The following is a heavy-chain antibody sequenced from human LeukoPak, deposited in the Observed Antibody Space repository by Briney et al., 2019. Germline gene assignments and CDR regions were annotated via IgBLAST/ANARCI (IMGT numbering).Heavy chain of an antibody. CDR1: GFTFSSYA. CDR3: ANIPGYSSSWYVVDY. V-gene: IGHV3-23*01. CDR2: ISGSGGST. D-gene: IGHD6-13*01. J-gene: IGHJ4*02. Sequence: GGSLRLSCEASGFTFSSYAMSWVRQAPGKGLEWVSAISGSGGSTYYADSVKGRFTISRDNSKNTLYLQMNSLRAEDTAVYYCANIPGYSSSWYVVDYWGQGTLVTVSS.